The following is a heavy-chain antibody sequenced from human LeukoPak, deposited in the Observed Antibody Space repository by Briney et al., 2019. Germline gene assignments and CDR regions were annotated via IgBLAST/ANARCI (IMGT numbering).Heavy chain of an antibody. V-gene: IGHV4-39*01. Sequence: PSETLSLTCTVSGGSISSSSYYWGWIRQPPGKGLEWIGSIYYSGSTYYNPSLKSRVTISVDTSKNQFSLKLSSVTAADTAVYYCARLSCSSTSCYMPFDYWGQGTLVTVSS. CDR2: IYYSGST. CDR3: ARLSCSSTSCYMPFDY. J-gene: IGHJ4*02. CDR1: GGSISSSSYY. D-gene: IGHD2-2*02.